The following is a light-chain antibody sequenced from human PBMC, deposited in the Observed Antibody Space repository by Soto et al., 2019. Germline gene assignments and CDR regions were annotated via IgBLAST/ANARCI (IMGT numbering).Light chain of an antibody. CDR3: QSYDSSLSGWV. CDR2: GNT. J-gene: IGLJ3*02. V-gene: IGLV1-40*01. CDR1: SSNLGTGYD. Sequence: QPVLTQPPSVSGAPGQRVTISCTGSSSNLGTGYDVHWYQHLPGTVPKLLIYGNTNRPSGVPDRFSGSKSGTSASLAITGLQAEDEADYYCQSYDSSLSGWVFGGGTKLTVL.